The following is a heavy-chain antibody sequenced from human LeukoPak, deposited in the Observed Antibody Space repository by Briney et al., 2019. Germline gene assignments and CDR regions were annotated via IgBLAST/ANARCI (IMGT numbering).Heavy chain of an antibody. J-gene: IGHJ3*02. CDR1: GYSISSGYY. Sequence: SETLSLTCAVSGYSISSGYYWGWIRQPPGKGLEWIGSIYHSGSTYYNPSLKSRVTIPVDKSKNQFSLRLSSVTAADTAVYYCARLDGSYRLGAFDIWGQGTMVTVSS. V-gene: IGHV4-38-2*01. D-gene: IGHD1-26*01. CDR3: ARLDGSYRLGAFDI. CDR2: IYHSGST.